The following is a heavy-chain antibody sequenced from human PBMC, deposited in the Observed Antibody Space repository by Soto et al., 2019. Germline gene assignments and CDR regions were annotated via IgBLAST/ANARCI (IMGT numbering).Heavy chain of an antibody. CDR1: GFTVSSNY. CDR2: IYSGGST. D-gene: IGHD3-22*01. V-gene: IGHV3-66*01. J-gene: IGHJ6*02. CDR3: ARDRRWLSHPHYYGMDV. Sequence: GGSLRLSCAASGFTVSSNYMSWVRQAPGKGLEWVSVIYSGGSTYYADSVKGRFTISRDNSKNTLYLQMNSLRAEDTAVYYCARDRRWLSHPHYYGMDVWGQGTTVTVSS.